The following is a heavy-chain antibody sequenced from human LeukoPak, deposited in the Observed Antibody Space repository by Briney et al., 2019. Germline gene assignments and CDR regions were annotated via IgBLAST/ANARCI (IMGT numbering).Heavy chain of an antibody. J-gene: IGHJ4*02. D-gene: IGHD3-16*01. CDR1: GYTFTGYY. CDR3: ARDGSPGFGELGRFDY. Sequence: GASVKVSCKASGYTFTGYYMHWVRQAPGQGLEWMGWINPNSGGTNYAQKFQGRVTMTRDTSISTAYMELSRLRSDDTAVYYCARDGSPGFGELGRFDYWGQGTLVTVSS. CDR2: INPNSGGT. V-gene: IGHV1-2*02.